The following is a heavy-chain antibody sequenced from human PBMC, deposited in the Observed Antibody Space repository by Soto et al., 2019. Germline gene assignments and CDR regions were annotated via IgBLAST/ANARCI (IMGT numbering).Heavy chain of an antibody. CDR1: GFTFSTNG. Sequence: QVQLVESGGGVVQPGRSLTLSCAASGFTFSTNGMHWVRQAPGKGLEWVAIISYDESRKYYVDSVKGRFTIYRDNSKNTLYLQMNSLRAEDTAVYYCAKAAPGDMMFSGWFDPWGQGTLVTVSS. D-gene: IGHD2-2*01. J-gene: IGHJ5*02. CDR3: AKAAPGDMMFSGWFDP. CDR2: ISYDESRK. V-gene: IGHV3-30*18.